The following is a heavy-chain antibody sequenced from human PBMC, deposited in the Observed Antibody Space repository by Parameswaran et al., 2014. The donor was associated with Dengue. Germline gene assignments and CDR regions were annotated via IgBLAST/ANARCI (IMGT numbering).Heavy chain of an antibody. Sequence: WIRQPPGKGLEWISYMSISGHTINYADSVKGRFTISRDNAKNSLYLQMNSLRAEDTAVYYCAREGFHYDHRIDLVNWLDPWGQGTRVTVSS. D-gene: IGHD3-22*01. CDR2: MSISGHTI. J-gene: IGHJ5*02. V-gene: IGHV3-48*03. CDR3: AREGFHYDHRIDLVNWLDP.